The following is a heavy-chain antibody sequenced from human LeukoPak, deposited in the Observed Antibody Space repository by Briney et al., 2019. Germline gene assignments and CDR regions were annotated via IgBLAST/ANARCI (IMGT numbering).Heavy chain of an antibody. CDR1: GFTFSSYA. CDR3: GRDLGGRSGY. CDR2: ISYDGSNK. V-gene: IGHV3-30-3*01. D-gene: IGHD1-26*01. Sequence: GGSLRLSCAASGFTFSSYAMHWVRQAPGKGLEWVAVISYDGSNKYYADSVKGRFTISRDNSKNTLYLQMNSLRAEDTAVYYCGRDLGGRSGYWGQGTLVTVSS. J-gene: IGHJ4*02.